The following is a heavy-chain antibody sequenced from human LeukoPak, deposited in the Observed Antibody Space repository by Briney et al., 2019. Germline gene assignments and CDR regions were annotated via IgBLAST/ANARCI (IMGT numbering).Heavy chain of an antibody. CDR3: ARRWGLSGSYSWQTRYAFDI. J-gene: IGHJ3*02. Sequence: GASVKVSCKASGGTFSSYAISWVRQAPGQGLEWMGGIIPIFGTANYAQKFQGRVTITADKSTSTAYMELSSLRSEDTAVYYCARRWGLSGSYSWQTRYAFDIWGQGTMVTVSS. CDR1: GGTFSSYA. D-gene: IGHD1-26*01. CDR2: IIPIFGTA. V-gene: IGHV1-69*06.